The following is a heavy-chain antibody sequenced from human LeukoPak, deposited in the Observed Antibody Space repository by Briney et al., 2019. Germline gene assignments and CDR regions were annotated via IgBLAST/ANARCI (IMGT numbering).Heavy chain of an antibody. V-gene: IGHV3-11*01. CDR3: ARVLRYCSGGNCYSGGLGYMDV. D-gene: IGHD2-15*01. Sequence: GGSLRLSCAASGFTLSDYNMRRIRQAPGKGLEWVSSISRSGSTKYYADSVKGRFTISRDNAKNSLFLQMNSLRAEDTAVYYCARVLRYCSGGNCYSGGLGYMDVWGKGTTVTISS. J-gene: IGHJ6*03. CDR1: GFTLSDYN. CDR2: ISRSGSTK.